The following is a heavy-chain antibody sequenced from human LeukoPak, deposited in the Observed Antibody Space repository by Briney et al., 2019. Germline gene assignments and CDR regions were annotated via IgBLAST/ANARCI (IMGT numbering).Heavy chain of an antibody. V-gene: IGHV1-8*01. Sequence: ASVTVSCKASGYTFTSYDINWVRQATGQGLEWMGWMNPNSGNTGYAQKFQGRVTMTRNTSISTAYMELSSLRSEDTAVYYCASSGIAAAGSSRYYYYYMDVWGKGTTVTVSS. CDR1: GYTFTSYD. CDR3: ASSGIAAAGSSRYYYYYMDV. J-gene: IGHJ6*03. CDR2: MNPNSGNT. D-gene: IGHD6-13*01.